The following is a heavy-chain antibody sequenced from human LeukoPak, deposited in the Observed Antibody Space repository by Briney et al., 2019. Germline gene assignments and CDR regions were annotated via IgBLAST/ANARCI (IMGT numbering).Heavy chain of an antibody. CDR3: ARDRGYPFDY. V-gene: IGHV4-34*01. D-gene: IGHD3-10*01. CDR1: GGSFSGYY. J-gene: IGHJ4*02. Sequence: SETLSLTCAVYGGSFSGYYWSWIRQPPGKGLEWIGEINHSGSTNYNPSLKSRVTISVDTSKNQFSLKLSSVTAADTAVYYCARDRGYPFDYWGQGTLVTVSS. CDR2: INHSGST.